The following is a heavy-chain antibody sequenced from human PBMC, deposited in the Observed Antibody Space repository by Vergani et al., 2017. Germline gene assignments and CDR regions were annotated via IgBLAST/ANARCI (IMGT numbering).Heavy chain of an antibody. CDR3: ARDLTAPHQYDYVWGSDPDY. CDR1: GFTFSSYA. CDR2: ISGSGGST. V-gene: IGHV3-23*01. Sequence: EVQLLESGGGLVQPGGSLRLSCAASGFTFSSYAMSWVRQAPGKGLEWVSAISGSGGSTYYADSVKGRFTISRDNSKNTLYLQMNSLRAEDTAVYYCARDLTAPHQYDYVWGSDPDYWGQGTLVTVSS. J-gene: IGHJ4*02. D-gene: IGHD3-16*02.